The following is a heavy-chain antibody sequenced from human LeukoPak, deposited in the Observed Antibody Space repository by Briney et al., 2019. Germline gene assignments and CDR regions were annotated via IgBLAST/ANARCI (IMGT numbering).Heavy chain of an antibody. D-gene: IGHD6-6*01. CDR2: IIPIPGIA. V-gene: IGHV1-69*02. CDR3: ARGGEQLVLGL. Sequence: GASVKVSCKASGGTFSSYTISWVRQAPGQGLEWMGRIIPIPGIANYAQKFQGRVTITADKSTSTAYMELSSLRPEDTAVYYCARGGEQLVLGLWGQGTLVTVSS. CDR1: GGTFSSYT. J-gene: IGHJ4*02.